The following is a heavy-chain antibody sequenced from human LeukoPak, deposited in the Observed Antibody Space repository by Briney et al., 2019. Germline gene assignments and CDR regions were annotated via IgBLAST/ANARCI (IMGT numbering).Heavy chain of an antibody. CDR2: FRPSGTTT. D-gene: IGHD1-26*01. CDR1: GYTXTDYY. CDR3: ARESGGRTGGKTFDY. V-gene: IGHV1-46*01. Sequence: GASVKISCKASGYTXTDYYTHGVRQVPGQGLEWMGIFRPSGTTTVYPLELQGRVTLTRDTSTSTVYMELSSLTSADTAVYFCARESGGRTGGKTFDYWGQGTLVTVSS. J-gene: IGHJ4*02.